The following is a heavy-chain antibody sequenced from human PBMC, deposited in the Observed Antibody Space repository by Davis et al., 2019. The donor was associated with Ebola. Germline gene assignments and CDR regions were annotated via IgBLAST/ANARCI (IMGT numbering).Heavy chain of an antibody. CDR3: ARDGAVAKLFDY. CDR2: INPSGGST. V-gene: IGHV1-46*01. Sequence: AASVKVSCKASGYTFTNYDVHWVRQAPGQGLEWMGIINPSGGSTSYAQKFQGRVTMTRDTSTSTVYMELSSLRSEDTAVYYCARDGAVAKLFDYWGQGTLVTVSS. J-gene: IGHJ4*02. CDR1: GYTFTNYD. D-gene: IGHD6-19*01.